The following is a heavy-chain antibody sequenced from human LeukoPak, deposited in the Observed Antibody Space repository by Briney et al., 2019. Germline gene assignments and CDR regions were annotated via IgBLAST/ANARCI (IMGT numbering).Heavy chain of an antibody. V-gene: IGHV4-39*07. CDR1: GGSISGSSYY. CDR3: ARGYGDYSY. CDR2: IYYSGST. D-gene: IGHD4-17*01. J-gene: IGHJ4*02. Sequence: SETLSLTCTVSGGSISGSSYYWGWIRQPPGKGLEWIGSIYYSGSTYYNPSLKSRVTISVDTSKNQFSLKLSSVTAADTAVYYCARGYGDYSYWGQGTPVTVSS.